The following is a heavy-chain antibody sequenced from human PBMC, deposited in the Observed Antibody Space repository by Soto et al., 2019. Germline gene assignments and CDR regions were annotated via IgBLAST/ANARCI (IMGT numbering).Heavy chain of an antibody. CDR3: ARQLAARYYYYYGMDV. V-gene: IGHV5-10-1*01. Sequence: XESLKISCKGSGYSFTSYWISWVRQMPGKGLEWMGRIDPSDSYTNYSPSFQGHVTISADKSISTAYLQWSSLKASDTAMYCCARQLAARYYYYYGMDVWGQGTTVTVSS. J-gene: IGHJ6*02. CDR1: GYSFTSYW. CDR2: IDPSDSYT. D-gene: IGHD6-6*01.